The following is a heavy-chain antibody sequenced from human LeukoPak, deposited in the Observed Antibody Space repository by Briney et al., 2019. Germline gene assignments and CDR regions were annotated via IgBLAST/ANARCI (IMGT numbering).Heavy chain of an antibody. V-gene: IGHV1-3*01. CDR3: ARDLCSGGSCYWDYYYGMDV. CDR1: GYTFTSYA. CDR2: INAGNGNT. D-gene: IGHD2-15*01. J-gene: IGHJ6*02. Sequence: ASVKVSCKASGYTFTSYAIHWVRQAPGQRLEWMGWINAGNGNTKYSQKFQGRVTITRDTSASTAYMELSSLRSEDTAVYYCARDLCSGGSCYWDYYYGMDVWGQGTTVTVSS.